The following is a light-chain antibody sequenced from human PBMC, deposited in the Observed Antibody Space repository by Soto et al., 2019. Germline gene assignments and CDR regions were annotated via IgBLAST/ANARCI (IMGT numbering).Light chain of an antibody. J-gene: IGKJ4*01. CDR3: QQRSNWPYLT. CDR2: DAS. Sequence: EIVLTQSPATLSSFPGDRVTLSCRASQYINTRLAWYQHRPGQAPRLLIYDASNRAYGVPARFRGSGSGTNFTLTIASLEPDDFAVYYCQQRSNWPYLTFGGGTRV. CDR1: QYINTR. V-gene: IGKV3D-11*03.